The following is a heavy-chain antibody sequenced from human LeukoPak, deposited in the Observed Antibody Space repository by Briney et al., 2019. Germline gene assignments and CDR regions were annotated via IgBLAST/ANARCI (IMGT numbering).Heavy chain of an antibody. Sequence: GGSLRLSCAASGFTFSSYSMNWVRQAPGKGLEWVSYISSSSSTIYYADSVKGRFTISRNNAKNALYLQMSSLSDEDTAVYYCARDRQQLVHDFWGQGTLVTVSS. J-gene: IGHJ4*02. CDR2: ISSSSSTI. CDR1: GFTFSSYS. CDR3: ARDRQQLVHDF. D-gene: IGHD6-13*01. V-gene: IGHV3-48*02.